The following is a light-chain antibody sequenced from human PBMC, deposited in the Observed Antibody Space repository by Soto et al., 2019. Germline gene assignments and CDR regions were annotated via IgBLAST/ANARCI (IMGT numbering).Light chain of an antibody. CDR3: SSYTSSSTYV. CDR2: DVS. J-gene: IGLJ1*01. CDR1: SSYVGGYNY. V-gene: IGLV2-14*01. Sequence: HSVLTQPSSVSGAPGPSITISLPGTSSYVGGYNYVSWYQRHPGKAPKLMIYDVSNRPSGVSNRFSGSKSGNTASLTISGLQAEDEADYYCSSYTSSSTYVFGTGTKVTVL.